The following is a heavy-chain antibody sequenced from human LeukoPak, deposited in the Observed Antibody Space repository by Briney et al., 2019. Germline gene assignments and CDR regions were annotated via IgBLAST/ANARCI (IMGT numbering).Heavy chain of an antibody. CDR1: GGSFSGYY. CDR3: ARVGLYGPLDWFDP. J-gene: IGHJ5*02. Sequence: SETLSLTCAVYGGSFSGYYWSWIRQPPGKGLEWIGEINHSGSTNYNPSLKSRVTISVDTSKNQFSLKLSSVTAADTAVYYCARVGLYGPLDWFDPWGQGTLVTVSS. D-gene: IGHD3-16*01. V-gene: IGHV4-34*01. CDR2: INHSGST.